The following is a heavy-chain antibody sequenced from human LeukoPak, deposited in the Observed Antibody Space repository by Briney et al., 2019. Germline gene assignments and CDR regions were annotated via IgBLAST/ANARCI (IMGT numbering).Heavy chain of an antibody. CDR1: GGSFSGYY. D-gene: IGHD3-22*01. CDR3: ARGDWLSGYYYLLDY. Sequence: SETLSLICAVYGGSFSGYYWTWIRQPPGKGLKWIGEINHIGTTKFNPSLKSRITISVDTSKNQFSLKLSSVTAADTAVYYCARGDWLSGYYYLLDYWGQGTLVTVSP. V-gene: IGHV4-34*01. CDR2: INHIGTT. J-gene: IGHJ4*02.